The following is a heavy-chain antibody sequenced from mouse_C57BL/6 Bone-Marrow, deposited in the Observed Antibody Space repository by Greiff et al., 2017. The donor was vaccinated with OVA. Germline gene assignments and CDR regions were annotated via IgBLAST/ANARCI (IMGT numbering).Heavy chain of an antibody. CDR2: IDPETGGT. J-gene: IGHJ4*01. Sequence: VKLQQSGAELVRPGASVTLSCKASGYTFTDYEMHWVKQTPVHGLEWIGAIDPETGGTAYNQKFKGKAILTADKSSSTAYMELRSLTSEDSAVYYCTRQLRLRRYAMDYWGQGTSVTVSS. CDR1: GYTFTDYE. V-gene: IGHV1-15*01. D-gene: IGHD3-2*02. CDR3: TRQLRLRRYAMDY.